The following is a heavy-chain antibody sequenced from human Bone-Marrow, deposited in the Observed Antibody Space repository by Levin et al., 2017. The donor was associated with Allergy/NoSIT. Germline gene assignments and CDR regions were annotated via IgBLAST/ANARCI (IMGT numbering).Heavy chain of an antibody. CDR1: GGSISSYY. CDR2: IYYSGST. CDR3: ASNSRSSSYRLYWYFDL. D-gene: IGHD6-13*01. J-gene: IGHJ2*01. Sequence: NPSETLSLTCTVSGGSISSYYWSWIRQPPGKGLEWIGYIYYSGSTNYNPSLKSRVTISVDTSKNQFSLKLSSVTAADTAVYYCASNSRSSSYRLYWYFDLWGRGTLVTVSS. V-gene: IGHV4-59*01.